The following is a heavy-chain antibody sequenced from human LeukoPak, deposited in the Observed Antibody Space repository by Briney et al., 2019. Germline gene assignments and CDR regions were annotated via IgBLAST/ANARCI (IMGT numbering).Heavy chain of an antibody. CDR3: ATYYDILSGYTFDY. V-gene: IGHV4-4*02. CDR1: GGSISRSNW. D-gene: IGHD3-9*01. CDR2: IHDTGST. J-gene: IGHJ4*02. Sequence: KTSETLSLTCTVSGGSISRSNWWSWVRQPPGKGLEWIGEIHDTGSTNYNPPLKSRVTMSLDKSKNQFSLNLNSVTAADTAVYYRATYYDILSGYTFDYWGQGTLVAVSS.